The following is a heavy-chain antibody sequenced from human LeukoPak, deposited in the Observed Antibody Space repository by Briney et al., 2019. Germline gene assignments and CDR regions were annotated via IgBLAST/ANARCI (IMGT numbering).Heavy chain of an antibody. Sequence: ASVKVSCKASGGTFSSYAISWVRQAPGQGLEWMGRIIPILGIANYAQRFQGRVTITADKSTSTAYMELSSLRSEDTAVYYCARDDPRWGSVQDYYYGMDVWGQGTTVTVSS. CDR3: ARDDPRWGSVQDYYYGMDV. V-gene: IGHV1-69*04. D-gene: IGHD7-27*01. J-gene: IGHJ6*02. CDR2: IIPILGIA. CDR1: GGTFSSYA.